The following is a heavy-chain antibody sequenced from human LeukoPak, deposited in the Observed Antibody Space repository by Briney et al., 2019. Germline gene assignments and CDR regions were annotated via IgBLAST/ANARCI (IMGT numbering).Heavy chain of an antibody. V-gene: IGHV4-4*07. Sequence: SETLSLMCSVSGAPINSYWWTWIRQPAGKGLEFMGRIYTTGRTECNPSLRSRVTMSVDTSKNQFSLELKSVTAADTGIYFCARAGYTISSYRFDYWGPGALVTVAA. J-gene: IGHJ4*02. CDR1: GAPINSYW. CDR2: IYTTGRT. CDR3: ARAGYTISSYRFDY. D-gene: IGHD5-18*01.